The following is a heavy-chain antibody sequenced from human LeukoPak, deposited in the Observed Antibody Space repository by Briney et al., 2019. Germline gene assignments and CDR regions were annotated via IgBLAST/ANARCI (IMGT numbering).Heavy chain of an antibody. CDR3: ARERGAGTEGYYDSSDHDAFDI. V-gene: IGHV3-21*01. J-gene: IGHJ3*02. Sequence: PGGSLRLSCAASGFTFRSYSMNWVRQAPGKGLEWVSSISSSSSYIYYADSVKGRFTISRDNAKNSLYLQMNSLGAEDTAVYYCARERGAGTEGYYDSSDHDAFDIWGQGTMVTVSS. CDR2: ISSSSSYI. D-gene: IGHD3-22*01. CDR1: GFTFRSYS.